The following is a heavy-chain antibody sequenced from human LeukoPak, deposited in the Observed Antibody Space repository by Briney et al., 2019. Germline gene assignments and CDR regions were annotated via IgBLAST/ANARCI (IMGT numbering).Heavy chain of an antibody. V-gene: IGHV4-59*01. J-gene: IGHJ4*02. CDR3: ASLYCSSTSCYDY. CDR1: GGSISSYY. D-gene: IGHD2-2*01. CDR2: IYYSGST. Sequence: SETLSLTYTVSGGSISSYYWSWIRQPPGKGLEWIGYIYYSGSTNYNPSLKSRVTISVDTSKNQFSLKLSSVTAADTAVYYCASLYCSSTSCYDYWGQGTLVTVSS.